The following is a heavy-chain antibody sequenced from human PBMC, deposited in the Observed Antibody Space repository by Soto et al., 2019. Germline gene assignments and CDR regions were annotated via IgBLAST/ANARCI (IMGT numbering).Heavy chain of an antibody. CDR2: MNPNSVNT. J-gene: IGHJ6*02. D-gene: IGHD3-3*01. CDR3: ATRDFREGSVGPSDV. V-gene: IGHV1-8*01. Sequence: QVQLVQSGAEVKKPGASVKVSCKASGYTFTSYDINWVRQATGQGLEWMGWMNPNSVNTGYAQKFQGRVTMTKNTSMTTAYLELISLTSDDTAVYYCATRDFREGSVGPSDVWCQGTTVTFFS. CDR1: GYTFTSYD.